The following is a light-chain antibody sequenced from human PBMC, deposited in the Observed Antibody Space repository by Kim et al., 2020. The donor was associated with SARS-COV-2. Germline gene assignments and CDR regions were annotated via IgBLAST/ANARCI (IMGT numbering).Light chain of an antibody. CDR2: KDN. CDR1: ELPKQY. CDR3: QSTDSSVTWV. V-gene: IGLV3-25*03. Sequence: VSQGKTARITCSGDELPKQYAYWYQQKPGQAPVLVIYKDNERPSGIPERFSGSSSGTIVTLTISGVQAEDEADYYCQSTDSSVTWVFGGGTQLTVL. J-gene: IGLJ3*02.